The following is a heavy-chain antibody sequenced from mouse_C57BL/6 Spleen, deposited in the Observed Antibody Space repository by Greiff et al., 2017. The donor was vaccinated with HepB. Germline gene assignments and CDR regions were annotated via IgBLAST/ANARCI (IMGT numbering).Heavy chain of an antibody. V-gene: IGHV14-4*01. J-gene: IGHJ2*01. CDR2: IDPENGDT. D-gene: IGHD4-1*02. CDR3: TTGPTGRGPYYFDY. Sequence: EVQLQESGAELVRPGASVKLSCTASGFNIKDDYMHWVKQRPEQGLEWIGWIDPENGDTEYASKFQGKATITADTSSNTAYLQLSSLTSEDTAVYYCTTGPTGRGPYYFDYWGQGTTLTVSS. CDR1: GFNIKDDY.